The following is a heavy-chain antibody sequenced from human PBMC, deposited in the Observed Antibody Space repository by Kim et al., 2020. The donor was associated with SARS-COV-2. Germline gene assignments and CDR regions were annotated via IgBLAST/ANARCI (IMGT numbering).Heavy chain of an antibody. D-gene: IGHD3-22*01. V-gene: IGHV4-4*09. CDR3: ARYDSSAYYMSY. Sequence: NYNPTLKDRVTISVDTSKHQFSLKLSCVTAADTAVYYCARYDSSAYYMSYWGQGTLVTVSS. J-gene: IGHJ4*02.